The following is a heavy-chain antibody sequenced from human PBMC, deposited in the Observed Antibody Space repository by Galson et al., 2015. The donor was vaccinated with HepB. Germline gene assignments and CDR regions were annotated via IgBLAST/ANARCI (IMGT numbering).Heavy chain of an antibody. CDR1: GFTFSSYG. CDR2: IWYDGSNK. D-gene: IGHD3-3*01. CDR3: AKVYPGEYDFWSGYYYYYYGMDV. J-gene: IGHJ6*02. Sequence: SLRLSCAASGFTFSSYGMHWVRQAPGKGLEWVAVIWYDGSNKYYADSVKGRFTISRDNSKNTLYLQMNSLRAEDTAVYYCAKVYPGEYDFWSGYYYYYYGMDVWGQGTTVTVSS. V-gene: IGHV3-33*06.